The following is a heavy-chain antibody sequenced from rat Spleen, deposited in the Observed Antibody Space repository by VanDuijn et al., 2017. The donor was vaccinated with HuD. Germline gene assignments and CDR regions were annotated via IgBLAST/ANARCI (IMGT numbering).Heavy chain of an antibody. V-gene: IGHV5-29*01. CDR3: TRRGYLSDWYFDF. CDR2: ISYDGSKT. CDR1: GFTFSDFY. Sequence: EVQLVESDGGLVQPGRSLKLSCAASGFTFSDFYMAWVRQAPTKGLEWVATISYDGSKTYYRDSVKGRFTISRDNARSTLNLHMDSLRSEDTAIYYCTRRGYLSDWYFDFWGPGTIVTVSS. J-gene: IGHJ1*01. D-gene: IGHD4-4*01.